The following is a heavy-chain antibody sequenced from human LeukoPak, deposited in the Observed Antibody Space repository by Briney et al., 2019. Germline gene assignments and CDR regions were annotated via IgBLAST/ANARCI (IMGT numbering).Heavy chain of an antibody. V-gene: IGHV3-30-3*01. J-gene: IGHJ4*02. Sequence: PGRSLRLSCAASGFTFRSYAMHWVRQAPGKGLEWVAVISYDGSNKYYADSVKGRFTISRDNSKNTLYLQMNSLRAEDTAVYYCVYDSSGYFGYWGQGTLVTVSS. CDR3: VYDSSGYFGY. D-gene: IGHD3-22*01. CDR1: GFTFRSYA. CDR2: ISYDGSNK.